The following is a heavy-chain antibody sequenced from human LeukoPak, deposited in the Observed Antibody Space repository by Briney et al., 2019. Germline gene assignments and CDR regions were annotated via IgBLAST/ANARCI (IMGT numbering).Heavy chain of an antibody. CDR3: ARDRYGSGTAFDY. D-gene: IGHD3-10*01. V-gene: IGHV4-4*02. CDR1: GGSISSSTW. J-gene: IGHJ4*02. CDR2: IYHSGST. Sequence: PSGTLSLTCAVSGGSISSSTWWSWVRQPPGKGLEWIGEIYHSGSTNYSPPLKSRVTISVDKSKNQFSLKLSSVTAADTAVYYCARDRYGSGTAFDYWGQGTLVTVSS.